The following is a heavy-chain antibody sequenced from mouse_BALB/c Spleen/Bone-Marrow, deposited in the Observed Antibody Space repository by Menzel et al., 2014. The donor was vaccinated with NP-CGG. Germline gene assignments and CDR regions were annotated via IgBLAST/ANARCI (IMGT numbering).Heavy chain of an antibody. J-gene: IGHJ2*01. V-gene: IGHV14-3*02. D-gene: IGHD1-1*01. CDR1: GFNIKDPY. CDR2: IDPAHGNT. Sequence: EVQLQQSGAELVKPGASVKLSCTASGFNIKDPYMHWVQQRPEQGLEWIGRIDPAHGNTKYDPKFPGKATITADTSSNTAYLQLSSRTSEDTAVYYCARYYYGSSDFDYWGQGTTLTVSS. CDR3: ARYYYGSSDFDY.